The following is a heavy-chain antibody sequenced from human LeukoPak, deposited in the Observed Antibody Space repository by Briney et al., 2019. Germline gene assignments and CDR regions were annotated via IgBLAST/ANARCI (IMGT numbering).Heavy chain of an antibody. J-gene: IGHJ4*02. V-gene: IGHV4-31*03. CDR3: ARGPRMVRGVIRASTRFDY. CDR2: IYYSGST. CDR1: GGSISSGGYY. D-gene: IGHD3-10*01. Sequence: SETLSLTCTVSGGSISSGGYYWSWIRQHPGKGLEWIGYIYYSGSTYYNPSLKSRVTISVDTSKNQFSLKLSSVTAADTAVYYCARGPRMVRGVIRASTRFDYWGQGTLVTVSS.